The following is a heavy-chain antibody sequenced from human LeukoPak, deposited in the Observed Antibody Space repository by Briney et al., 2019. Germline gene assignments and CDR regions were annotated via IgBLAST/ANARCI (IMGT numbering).Heavy chain of an antibody. CDR3: ARDSSRGYYDFWSGYSYDAFDI. CDR2: ISGSGGST. Sequence: GGSLRLSCAASGFTFSSYAMSWVRQAPGKGLEWVSAISGSGGSTYYADSVKGRFTISRDNSKNTLYLQMNSLRAEDTAVYYCARDSSRGYYDFWSGYSYDAFDIWGQGTMVTVSS. D-gene: IGHD3-3*01. V-gene: IGHV3-23*01. CDR1: GFTFSSYA. J-gene: IGHJ3*02.